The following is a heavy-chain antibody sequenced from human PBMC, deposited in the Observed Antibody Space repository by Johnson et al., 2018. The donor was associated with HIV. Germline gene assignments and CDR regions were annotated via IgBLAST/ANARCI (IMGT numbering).Heavy chain of an antibody. V-gene: IGHV3-30*02. D-gene: IGHD6-13*01. CDR2: IRYDGTNK. Sequence: QVQLVESGGGVVQPGGSLRLSCAASGFTFSNFGMHWVRQAPGKGLEWVTFIRYDGTNKYYADSVKGRFTISRDNSKNTLYLQMNSLRAEDTAVYYCARDGLAARVVGAFDIWGQGTMVTVSS. CDR3: ARDGLAARVVGAFDI. CDR1: GFTFSNFG. J-gene: IGHJ3*02.